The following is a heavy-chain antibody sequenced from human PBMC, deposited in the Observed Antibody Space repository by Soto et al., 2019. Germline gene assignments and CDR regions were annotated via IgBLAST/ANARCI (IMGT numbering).Heavy chain of an antibody. V-gene: IGHV3-23*01. CDR1: GFTFSSYA. CDR3: AKDWAYCSSTSCYTGEGDYYGMDV. J-gene: IGHJ6*02. Sequence: EVQLLESGGGLVQPGGSLRLSCAASGFTFSSYAMSWVRQAPGKGLEWVSAISGSGGSTYYADSVKGRFTIFRDNSKNTLYLQMNSLRAEDTAVYYCAKDWAYCSSTSCYTGEGDYYGMDVWGQGTTVTVSS. CDR2: ISGSGGST. D-gene: IGHD2-2*02.